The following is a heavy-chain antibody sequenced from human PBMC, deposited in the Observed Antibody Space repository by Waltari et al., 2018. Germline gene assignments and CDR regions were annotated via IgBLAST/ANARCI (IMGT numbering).Heavy chain of an antibody. CDR2: IYYSGST. V-gene: IGHV4-59*01. Sequence: QVQLPESGPGLVKPSETLSLTCTVSGGSISSYYWSWLRQPPGKGLAWIGYIYYSGSTNYNPSLKSRVTVAVDTSKSQFALKRSSVTAADTAVYYCAGVQRDCSSTSCLDYWGQGTLVTVSS. J-gene: IGHJ4*02. CDR1: GGSISSYY. D-gene: IGHD2-2*01. CDR3: AGVQRDCSSTSCLDY.